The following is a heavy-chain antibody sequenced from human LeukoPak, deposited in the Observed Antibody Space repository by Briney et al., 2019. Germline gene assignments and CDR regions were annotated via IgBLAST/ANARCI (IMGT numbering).Heavy chain of an antibody. D-gene: IGHD2-21*02. V-gene: IGHV3-74*01. CDR3: ARALGDSAGRDS. CDR2: INEDGSTT. J-gene: IGHJ4*02. Sequence: GGSLRLSCAASGFTFSSYWMHWVRHVPGEGLVWVSHINEDGSTTNYADSVRGRFTISRDNVKNTVYLEMNSLRVEDTAVYYCARALGDSAGRDSWGQGILVTVSS. CDR1: GFTFSSYW.